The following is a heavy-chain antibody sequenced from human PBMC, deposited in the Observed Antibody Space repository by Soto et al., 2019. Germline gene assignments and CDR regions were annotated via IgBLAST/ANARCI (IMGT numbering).Heavy chain of an antibody. Sequence: SETLSLTCAVSGDSISSYYWSWIRQPPGKGLEWIGYIYYSGNTNYNPSLKSRVTISVDTSKNQFSLKLSSVTAADTAVYYCARREYTSGWYPFDYRGQGTLVTVS. CDR1: GDSISSYY. V-gene: IGHV4-59*01. D-gene: IGHD6-19*01. J-gene: IGHJ4*02. CDR3: ARREYTSGWYPFDY. CDR2: IYYSGNT.